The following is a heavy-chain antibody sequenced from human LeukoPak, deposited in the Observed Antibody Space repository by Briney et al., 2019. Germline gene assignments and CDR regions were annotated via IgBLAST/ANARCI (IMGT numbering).Heavy chain of an antibody. D-gene: IGHD3-16*01. V-gene: IGHV5-51*01. CDR3: ARVYMVTFGGVMAAGGEFDY. CDR1: GYSFTSYW. CDR2: IYPGDSDT. J-gene: IGHJ4*02. Sequence: GESLKISCKGSGYSFTSYWIGWVRQMPGKGLEWMGIIYPGDSDTRYSPSFQGQVTISADKSSSTAYLRWSSLKASDTAMYYCARVYMVTFGGVMAAGGEFDYWGQGTLVTVSS.